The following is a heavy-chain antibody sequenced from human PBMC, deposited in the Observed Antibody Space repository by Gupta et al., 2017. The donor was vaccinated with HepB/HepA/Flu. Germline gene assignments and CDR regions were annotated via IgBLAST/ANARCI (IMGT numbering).Heavy chain of an antibody. CDR2: ISSNGGST. CDR3: AREILYDFWSGYYVSGIVGANGMDV. J-gene: IGHJ6*02. CDR1: GFTFSSYA. D-gene: IGHD3-3*01. V-gene: IGHV3-64*01. Sequence: EVQLVESGGGLVQPGGSLRLSCAASGFTFSSYAMHWVRQAPGKGLESVSAISSNGGSTYYANSVKGRFTISRDNSKNTLYLQMGSLRAEDLAVYYCAREILYDFWSGYYVSGIVGANGMDVWGQGTTVTVSS.